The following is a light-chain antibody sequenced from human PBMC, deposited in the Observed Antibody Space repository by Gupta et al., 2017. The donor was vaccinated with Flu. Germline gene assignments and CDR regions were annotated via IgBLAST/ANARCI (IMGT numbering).Light chain of an antibody. V-gene: IGKV2-30*01. Sequence: VTLGQPASISCRSSQSLLYSDGNTYLTWFQQRSGQSPRRLIYEVSNRDSGVPDRFSGSGSGTDFTLRISRVEAEDVGIYYCMQGTHWPYTFGQGTKLEIK. CDR2: EVS. CDR3: MQGTHWPYT. CDR1: QSLLYSDGNTY. J-gene: IGKJ2*01.